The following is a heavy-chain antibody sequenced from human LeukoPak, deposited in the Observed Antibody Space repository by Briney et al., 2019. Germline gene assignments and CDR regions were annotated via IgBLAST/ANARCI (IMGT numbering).Heavy chain of an antibody. Sequence: SETLSLTCTVSGGSISSYYWSWIRQPPGKGLEWIGFIYYSGSTNYNPSLKSRVTISVDTSKNQFSLKLSSVTAADTAVHYCARDLRRAQWLVRDHYYYGMDVWGQGTTVTVSS. CDR2: IYYSGST. CDR1: GGSISSYY. J-gene: IGHJ6*02. CDR3: ARDLRRAQWLVRDHYYYGMDV. V-gene: IGHV4-59*12. D-gene: IGHD6-19*01.